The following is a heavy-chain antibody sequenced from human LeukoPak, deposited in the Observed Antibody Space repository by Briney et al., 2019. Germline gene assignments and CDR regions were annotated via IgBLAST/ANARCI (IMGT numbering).Heavy chain of an antibody. J-gene: IGHJ4*02. CDR1: GYTFTGYY. CDR2: INPNSGGT. V-gene: IGHV1-2*02. CDR3: SRERAHSSGWYYFDY. Sequence: ASVTVSCKASGYTFTGYYMHWVRQAPGQGLEWMGWINPNSGGTNYAQKFQGRVTMTRDTSISTAYMELSRLRSDDTAVYHCSRERAHSSGWYYFDYWGQGTLVTVSS. D-gene: IGHD6-19*01.